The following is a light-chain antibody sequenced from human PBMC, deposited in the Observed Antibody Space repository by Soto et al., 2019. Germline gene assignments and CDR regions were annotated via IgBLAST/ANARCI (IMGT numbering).Light chain of an antibody. Sequence: DIQLTQSPSFLSASVGDRVTITCRASQGISSYLAWYQQKPGKAPKLLIYAASTLQSGVPSRFSGSGSGTEFTPPISHPQPEEFSNYYLQPLYCYFSLPFGGGTKVEIK. V-gene: IGKV1-9*01. CDR3: QPLYCYFSLP. CDR1: QGISSY. J-gene: IGKJ4*01. CDR2: AAS.